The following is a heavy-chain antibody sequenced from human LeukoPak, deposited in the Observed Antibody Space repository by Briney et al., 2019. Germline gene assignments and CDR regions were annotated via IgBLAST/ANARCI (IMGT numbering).Heavy chain of an antibody. Sequence: ASVKVSCKVSGYTLTELSMHWVRQAPGKGLEWMGGFNPEDGETIYAQKFQGRVTMTEDTSTDTAYMELSSRRSEDTAVYYCATGVEYYDFWSGYYPFDYWGQGTLVTVSS. D-gene: IGHD3-3*01. J-gene: IGHJ4*02. CDR2: FNPEDGET. CDR3: ATGVEYYDFWSGYYPFDY. CDR1: GYTLTELS. V-gene: IGHV1-24*01.